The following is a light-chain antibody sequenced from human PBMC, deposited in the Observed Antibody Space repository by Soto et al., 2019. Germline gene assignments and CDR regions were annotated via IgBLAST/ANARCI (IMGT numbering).Light chain of an antibody. Sequence: QSALTQPRSVSGSPRQSVTISCTGTSSDVGGYNYVSWYQQHPGKAPKLMIYDVSKRPSGVPDRFSGSKSGNTASLTISGLQAEDEADYYCCSYADLGVFGTRTKVTVL. CDR2: DVS. CDR3: CSYADLGV. J-gene: IGLJ1*01. V-gene: IGLV2-11*01. CDR1: SSDVGGYNY.